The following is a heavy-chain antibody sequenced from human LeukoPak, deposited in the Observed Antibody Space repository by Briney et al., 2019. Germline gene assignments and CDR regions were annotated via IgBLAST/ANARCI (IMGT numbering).Heavy chain of an antibody. CDR3: ARDAQVDDSSGYSLGY. Sequence: GASVKVSCKASGYTFTGYYMHWVRQAPGHGLEWMGIINPSGGSTSYAQKFQGTVTMTRDTSTSTVYMELSSLRSEDTAVYYCARDAQVDDSSGYSLGYWGQGTLVTVSS. J-gene: IGHJ4*02. V-gene: IGHV1-46*01. CDR2: INPSGGST. D-gene: IGHD3-22*01. CDR1: GYTFTGYY.